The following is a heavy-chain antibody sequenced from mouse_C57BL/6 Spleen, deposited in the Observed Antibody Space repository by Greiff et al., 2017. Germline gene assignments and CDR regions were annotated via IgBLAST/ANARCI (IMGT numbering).Heavy chain of an antibody. CDR2: IDPEDGET. V-gene: IGHV14-2*01. Sequence: VQLQQSGAELVKPGASVKLSCTASGFNIKDYYMPWVKQRTEQGLEWIGRIDPEDGETKYAPKFQGKATITADTSSNTAYLQLSSLTSEDTAVYYCARGGIYDGYSWFAYWGQGTLVTVSA. CDR3: ARGGIYDGYSWFAY. D-gene: IGHD2-3*01. J-gene: IGHJ3*01. CDR1: GFNIKDYY.